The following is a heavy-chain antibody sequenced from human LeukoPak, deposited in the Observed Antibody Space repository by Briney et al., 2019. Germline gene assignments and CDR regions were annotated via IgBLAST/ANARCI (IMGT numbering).Heavy chain of an antibody. Sequence: KPSETLSLTCTVSGGSISSYYWSRIRQPPGKGLEWIGYMYYSGSTNHNPSLKSRVTISVDTSKNQFSLKLSSVTAADTAVYYCARAWATDYFDYWGQGTLVTVSS. V-gene: IGHV4-59*01. CDR3: ARAWATDYFDY. CDR1: GGSISSYY. CDR2: MYYSGST. J-gene: IGHJ4*02.